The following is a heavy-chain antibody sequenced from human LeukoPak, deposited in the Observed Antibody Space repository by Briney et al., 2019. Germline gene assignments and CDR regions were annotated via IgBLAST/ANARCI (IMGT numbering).Heavy chain of an antibody. J-gene: IGHJ3*02. V-gene: IGHV3-53*01. CDR2: IYTVGST. CDR1: GFTVSSYY. Sequence: GGSLRLSCAASGFTVSSYYMTWVRQAPGKGLEWVSVIYTVGSTYYADSVKGRFTTSRDNSKNTLYLQMNSLRAEDTALYYCARDQGSSAYLGAFDIWGQGTMVTVSS. D-gene: IGHD3-22*01. CDR3: ARDQGSSAYLGAFDI.